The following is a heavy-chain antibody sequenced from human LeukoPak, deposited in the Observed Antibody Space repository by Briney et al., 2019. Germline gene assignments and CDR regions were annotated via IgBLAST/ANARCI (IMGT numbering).Heavy chain of an antibody. D-gene: IGHD3-22*01. CDR1: GYTFTSYY. CDR3: ARDRLKGPYDSSGSRLYFDY. CDR2: INPSGGST. Sequence: ASVKVPCKASGYTFTSYYMHWVRQAPGQGLEWMGIINPSGGSTSYAQKFQGRVTMTRDTSTSTVYMELSSLRSEDTAVYYCARDRLKGPYDSSGSRLYFDYWGQGTLVTVSS. J-gene: IGHJ4*02. V-gene: IGHV1-46*01.